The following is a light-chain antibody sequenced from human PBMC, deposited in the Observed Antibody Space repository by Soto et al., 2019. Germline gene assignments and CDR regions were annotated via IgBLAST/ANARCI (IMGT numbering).Light chain of an antibody. CDR3: QQRSNWLT. CDR1: QGVSSY. J-gene: IGKJ4*01. V-gene: IGKV3D-11*01. Sequence: PGERATLSCRASQGVSSYLAWYQQKPGQAPRLLIYDASNRATGIPARFSGSGPGTDFTLTISSLEPEDFAVYYCQQRSNWLTFGGGTKVEIK. CDR2: DAS.